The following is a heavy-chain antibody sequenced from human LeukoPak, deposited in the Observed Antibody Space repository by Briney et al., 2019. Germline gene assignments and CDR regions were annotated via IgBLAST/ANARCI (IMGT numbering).Heavy chain of an antibody. CDR3: ARVTAVAGTSVGVDA. Sequence: GGSLRLSCAASGFTFSNYWMHWVRHTPGKGLVWVSRINSDASVTTYADSVKGRFTISRDNAKNTLYLQMNSLRAEDTAVYYCARVTAVAGTSVGVDAWGQGILVTVS. CDR1: GFTFSNYW. V-gene: IGHV3-74*01. D-gene: IGHD6-19*01. CDR2: INSDASVT. J-gene: IGHJ4*02.